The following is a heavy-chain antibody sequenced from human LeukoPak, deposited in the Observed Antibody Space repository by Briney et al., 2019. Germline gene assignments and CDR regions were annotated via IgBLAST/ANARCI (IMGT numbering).Heavy chain of an antibody. Sequence: GGSLRLSCAASEFTFSNFWMHWVRQTPGKGLEWVANINQDGSEKYYVDSVKGRFTISRDNPKNTLYLQMNSLRAEDTAVYYCAKRSAESSGYFDYWGQGTLVTVSS. V-gene: IGHV3-7*03. CDR1: EFTFSNFW. D-gene: IGHD6-19*01. J-gene: IGHJ4*02. CDR2: INQDGSEK. CDR3: AKRSAESSGYFDY.